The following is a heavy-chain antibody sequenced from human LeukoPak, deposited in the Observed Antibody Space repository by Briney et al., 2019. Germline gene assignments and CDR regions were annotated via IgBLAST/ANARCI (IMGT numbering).Heavy chain of an antibody. J-gene: IGHJ4*02. V-gene: IGHV3-7*01. Sequence: GGSLRLSCAASGFTFSSYWMGWVHQAPGKGLQWVANIKQDGSERNYVGSVKGRFTISRDNAKDSQYLQMNSLRVEDTAVYYCARDRTGASWGQGTLVTVSS. D-gene: IGHD3-10*01. CDR3: ARDRTGAS. CDR2: IKQDGSER. CDR1: GFTFSSYW.